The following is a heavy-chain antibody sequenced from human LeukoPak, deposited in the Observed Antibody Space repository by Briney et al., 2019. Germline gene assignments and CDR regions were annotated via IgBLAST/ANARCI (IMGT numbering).Heavy chain of an antibody. J-gene: IGHJ3*02. Sequence: GGSLTLSCAASGFTFSSYGMSWVRQAPGKGLEWVSAISSSSGSTYYADSVKGRFTISRDISKNTLYLQMNSLRAEDTAVYYCAREGGDCSSTSCYPAFDIWGQGTMVTVSS. CDR1: GFTFSSYG. CDR3: AREGGDCSSTSCYPAFDI. D-gene: IGHD2-2*01. V-gene: IGHV3-23*01. CDR2: ISSSSGST.